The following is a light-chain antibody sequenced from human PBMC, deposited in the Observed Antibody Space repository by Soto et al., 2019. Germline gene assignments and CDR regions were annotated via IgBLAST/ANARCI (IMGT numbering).Light chain of an antibody. CDR1: QSVSSSY. V-gene: IGKV3-20*01. CDR3: QQHGSSSWT. CDR2: GAS. J-gene: IGKJ1*01. Sequence: EIVLTQSPGTLSLSPGERATLSCRASQSVSSSYLAWYQQKPGLAPRLLMYGASSRATGIPDRFIGSGSGTDFTLTISILEPEVFAVYYCQQHGSSSWTFGQGTNVDIK.